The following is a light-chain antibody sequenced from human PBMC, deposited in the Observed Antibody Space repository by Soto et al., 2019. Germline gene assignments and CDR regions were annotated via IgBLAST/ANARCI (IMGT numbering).Light chain of an antibody. CDR3: QQYGSSVFS. J-gene: IGKJ3*01. CDR1: QSVSSSF. V-gene: IGKV3-20*01. CDR2: AAS. Sequence: EIVLTQSPGTLSLSPGERATLSCRASQSVSSSFLAWYQQKPGQAPRLLIYAASRRATGIPDWFSGSGSGTDFTLTISRLEPEDFAVYYCQQYGSSVFSFGPGTKVDIK.